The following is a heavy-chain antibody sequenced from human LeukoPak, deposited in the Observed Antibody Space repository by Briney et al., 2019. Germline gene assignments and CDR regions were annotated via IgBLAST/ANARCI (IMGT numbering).Heavy chain of an antibody. J-gene: IGHJ6*02. CDR1: GYTFTSYG. V-gene: IGHV1-18*01. D-gene: IGHD6-19*01. Sequence: ASVKVSCKASGYTFTSYGISWVRQAPGQGLEWMGWISAYNGNTNYAQKLQGRVTMTTDTSTSTAYMELRSLRSDDTAVYYCATTTQDIAVAGRPGMDVWGQGTTVTVSS. CDR2: ISAYNGNT. CDR3: ATTTQDIAVAGRPGMDV.